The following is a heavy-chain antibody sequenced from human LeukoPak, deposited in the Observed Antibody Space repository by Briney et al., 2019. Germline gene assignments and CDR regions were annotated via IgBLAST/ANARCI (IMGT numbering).Heavy chain of an antibody. V-gene: IGHV3-30*03. D-gene: IGHD7-27*01. CDR2: ISYDGSNK. CDR1: GFTFSSYG. Sequence: PGRSLRLSCAASGFTFSSYGMHWVRQAPGKGLEWVAVISYDGSNKYYADSVKGRFTISRDNSKNTLYLQMNSLRAEDTAVYYCARDWDMDVWGKGTTVTVSS. J-gene: IGHJ6*03. CDR3: ARDWDMDV.